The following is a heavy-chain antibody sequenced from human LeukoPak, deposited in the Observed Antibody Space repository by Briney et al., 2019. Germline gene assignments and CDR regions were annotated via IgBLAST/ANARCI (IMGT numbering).Heavy chain of an antibody. CDR2: IYYSGST. V-gene: IGHV4-31*03. Sequence: SETLSLTCTVSGGSISSGGYYWSWIRQHPGKGLEWIGYIYYSGSTYYNPSLKSRVTISVDTSKNQFSLKLSSVTAADTAVFYCARLIGAVGAQGGDFDVWGQGTMVTVSS. CDR3: ARLIGAVGAQGGDFDV. J-gene: IGHJ3*01. CDR1: GGSISSGGYY. D-gene: IGHD1-26*01.